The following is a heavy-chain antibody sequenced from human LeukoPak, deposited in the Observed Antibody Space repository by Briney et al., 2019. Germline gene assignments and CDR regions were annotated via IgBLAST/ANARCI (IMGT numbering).Heavy chain of an antibody. J-gene: IGHJ4*02. CDR1: GGTFSSYA. CDR2: IIPILGIA. CDR3: ARGQGYGDY. V-gene: IGHV1-69*04. D-gene: IGHD5-12*01. Sequence: SVKVSCKASGGTFSSYAISWVRQAPGQGLEWMGRIIPILGIANYAQKFQGRITITADKSTSTAYMELSSLRSEDTAVYYCARGQGYGDYWGQGTLVTVSS.